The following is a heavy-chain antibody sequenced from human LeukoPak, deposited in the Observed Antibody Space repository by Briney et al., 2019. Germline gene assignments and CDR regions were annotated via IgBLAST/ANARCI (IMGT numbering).Heavy chain of an antibody. Sequence: PSETLSLTCTVSGGSISSSSYYWSWIRQPPGKGLEWIGYIYYSGSTNYNPSLKSRVTISVDTSKNQFSLKLSSVTAADTAVYYCATLSRYYDFWGLYGMDVWGQGTTVTVSS. J-gene: IGHJ6*02. CDR2: IYYSGST. CDR3: ATLSRYYDFWGLYGMDV. D-gene: IGHD3-3*01. V-gene: IGHV4-61*01. CDR1: GGSISSSSYY.